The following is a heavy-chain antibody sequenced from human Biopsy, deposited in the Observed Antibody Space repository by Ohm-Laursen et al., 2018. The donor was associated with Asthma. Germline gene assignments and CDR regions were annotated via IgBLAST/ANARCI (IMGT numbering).Heavy chain of an antibody. CDR3: ARASVAASSNWFDP. Sequence: SDTLSLTCTVSGASIKTDDHYWSWLRQPPGKGLEWFGFIHYSGSTSYNPSLKGGVTISVDTSKNQFSLKLSSVTPADTAVYYCARASVAASSNWFDPWGQGTLVTVSS. CDR2: IHYSGST. J-gene: IGHJ5*02. D-gene: IGHD6-19*01. V-gene: IGHV4-30-4*02. CDR1: GASIKTDDHY.